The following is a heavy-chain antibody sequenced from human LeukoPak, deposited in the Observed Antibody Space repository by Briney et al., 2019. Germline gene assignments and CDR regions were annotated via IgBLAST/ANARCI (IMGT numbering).Heavy chain of an antibody. Sequence: ASVKVSCTASGYTFTGYYMHWVRQAPGQGLEWMGWINPNSGGTNYAQKFQGRVTMTRDTSISTAYMELSRLRSDDTAVYYCARDLAGIAVARNWFDPWGQGTLVTVSS. V-gene: IGHV1-2*02. CDR3: ARDLAGIAVARNWFDP. CDR2: INPNSGGT. J-gene: IGHJ5*02. D-gene: IGHD6-19*01. CDR1: GYTFTGYY.